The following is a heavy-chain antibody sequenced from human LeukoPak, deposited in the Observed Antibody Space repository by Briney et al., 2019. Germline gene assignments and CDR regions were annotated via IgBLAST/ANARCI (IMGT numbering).Heavy chain of an antibody. CDR2: IYYSGST. V-gene: IGHV4-59*01. J-gene: IGHJ6*02. CDR1: GGSISSYY. Sequence: SETLSLTCTVSGGSISSYYWSWVRQPPGKGLEWIGYIYYSGSTNYNPSLKSRVTISVDTSKNQFSLKLSSVTAADTAVYYCARDSHYYGMDVWGQGTTVTVSS. CDR3: ARDSHYYGMDV.